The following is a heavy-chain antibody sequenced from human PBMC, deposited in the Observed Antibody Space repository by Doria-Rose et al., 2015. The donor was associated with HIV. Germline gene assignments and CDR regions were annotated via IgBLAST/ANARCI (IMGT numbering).Heavy chain of an antibody. CDR1: GVSLSSPGMG. J-gene: IGHJ4*02. D-gene: IGHD6-13*01. V-gene: IGHV2-26*01. CDR3: ARIKSSRWYHKYYFDF. CDR2: IFSDDER. Sequence: QVTLKESGPVLVKPTETLTLTCTVSGVSLSSPGMGVSWIRQPPGKALEWLANIFSDDERSYKTSLKSRLTIARGTSTSQVVLTMTDMDPVDTVTYYCARIKSSRWYHKYYFDFWGQGTLVIVSA.